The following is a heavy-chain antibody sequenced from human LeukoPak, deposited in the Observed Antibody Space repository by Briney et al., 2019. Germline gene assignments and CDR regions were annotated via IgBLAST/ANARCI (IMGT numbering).Heavy chain of an antibody. CDR2: IYYSGST. D-gene: IGHD6-19*01. Sequence: SETLSLTCTVSGXSISSGDYYWSWIRQPPGKGLECIGYIYYSGSTYYNPSLKSRVTISVDTSKNQFSLKLSSVTAADTAVYYCASGWRNLHDLDYWGQGTLVTVSS. CDR3: ASGWRNLHDLDY. V-gene: IGHV4-30-4*01. J-gene: IGHJ4*02. CDR1: GXSISSGDYY.